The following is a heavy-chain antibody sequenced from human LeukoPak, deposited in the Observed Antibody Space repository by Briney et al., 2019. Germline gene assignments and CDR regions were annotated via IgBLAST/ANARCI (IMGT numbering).Heavy chain of an antibody. Sequence: GRSLRLSCAASRFTLDDYAMHWVRQAPGKGLEWVSGISWNSGSIGYADSVKGRFTISRDNAKNSLYLQMNSLRAEDTALYYCAKGLFLRLGELSLYHDAFDIWGQGTMVTVSS. D-gene: IGHD3-16*02. CDR3: AKGLFLRLGELSLYHDAFDI. V-gene: IGHV3-9*01. CDR2: ISWNSGSI. CDR1: RFTLDDYA. J-gene: IGHJ3*02.